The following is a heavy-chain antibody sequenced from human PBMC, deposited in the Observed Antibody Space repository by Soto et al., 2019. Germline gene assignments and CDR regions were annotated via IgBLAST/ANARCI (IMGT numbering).Heavy chain of an antibody. CDR1: GYPFSNYA. D-gene: IGHD2-2*01. CDR2: INAGNGNS. J-gene: IGHJ6*02. Sequence: QVQLVQSGAEEKKPGASVKVSCKASGYPFSNYAMHWVRQAPGQGLEWMGWINAGNGNSKYSQKFQGRVTITKDTSANTAYMELDRLRSEATAVYYWARSTYCSSSTCYQWYGMDVWGQGTTVTVSS. CDR3: ARSTYCSSSTCYQWYGMDV. V-gene: IGHV1-3*05.